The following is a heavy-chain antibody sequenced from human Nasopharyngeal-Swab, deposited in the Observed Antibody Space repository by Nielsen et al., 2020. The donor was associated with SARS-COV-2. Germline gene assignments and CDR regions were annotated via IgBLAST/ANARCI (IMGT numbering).Heavy chain of an antibody. V-gene: IGHV1-69*13. CDR2: IIPIFGTA. CDR1: GGTFSSYA. CDR3: ARDHDCGGDCYSYDY. Sequence: SVKVSCNASGGTFSSYAISWLRQAPGQGLEWMGGIIPIFGTANYAQKFQGRVTITADDSTSTAYMELSSLRPEDTAVYYCARDHDCGGDCYSYDYWGQGTLVTVSS. D-gene: IGHD2-21*01. J-gene: IGHJ4*02.